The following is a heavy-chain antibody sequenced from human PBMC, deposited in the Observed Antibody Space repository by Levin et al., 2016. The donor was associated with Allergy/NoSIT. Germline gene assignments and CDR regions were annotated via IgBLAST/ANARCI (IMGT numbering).Heavy chain of an antibody. V-gene: IGHV3-23*01. J-gene: IGHJ5*02. Sequence: VRQAPGKGLEWVSSVSDSGGSTYYADSVRGRFTISRDNSKSTLYLQMNSLRAEDTALYYCAKSSSDCYTTSWGPGTLVTVSS. CDR2: VSDSGGST. D-gene: IGHD2-2*02. CDR3: AKSSSDCYTTS.